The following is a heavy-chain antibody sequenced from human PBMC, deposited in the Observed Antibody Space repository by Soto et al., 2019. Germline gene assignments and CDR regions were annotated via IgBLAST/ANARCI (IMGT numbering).Heavy chain of an antibody. J-gene: IGHJ4*02. V-gene: IGHV3-23*01. CDR1: GFTFSGQA. D-gene: IGHD1-26*01. CDR3: VPGSSGAVGEDC. CDR2: ISESGGRT. Sequence: EIQLLESGGGLVQPGGSLRLSCAASGFTFSGQAMTWVRQAPGKGLEWVSRISESGGRTFYADSVKGRFTISRDNSKNKLFLQLSSLRVEDTAVYYCVPGSSGAVGEDCRGQVTLVTVSS.